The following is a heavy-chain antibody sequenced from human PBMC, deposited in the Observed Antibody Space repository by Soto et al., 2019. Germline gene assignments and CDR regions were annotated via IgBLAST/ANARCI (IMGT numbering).Heavy chain of an antibody. CDR2: IYYSGST. J-gene: IGHJ6*03. CDR1: GGSISSYY. D-gene: IGHD3-3*01. Sequence: SETLSLTCTGSGGSISSYYWSWIRQPPGKGLEWIGYIYYSGSTNYNSSLKSRVTISVDTSKNQFSLKLSSVTAADTAVYYCARSNYDFWSGNPSYYYMDVWGKGTTVTVSS. V-gene: IGHV4-59*08. CDR3: ARSNYDFWSGNPSYYYMDV.